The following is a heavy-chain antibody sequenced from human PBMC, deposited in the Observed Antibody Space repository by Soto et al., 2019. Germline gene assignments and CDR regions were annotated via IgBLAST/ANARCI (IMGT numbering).Heavy chain of an antibody. V-gene: IGHV3-33*06. CDR2: IWYDGSNK. D-gene: IGHD6-19*01. Sequence: QVQLEESGGGVVQPGMSLRLSCVASGFTFSSYGMHWVRQAPGKGLEWVAVIWYDGSNKYYADSVKGRFTISRDNSENTLYLQMNSLRAEDTAVYYCAKDRDITGYSTGWPQDYWGKGTLVTVSS. J-gene: IGHJ4*02. CDR3: AKDRDITGYSTGWPQDY. CDR1: GFTFSSYG.